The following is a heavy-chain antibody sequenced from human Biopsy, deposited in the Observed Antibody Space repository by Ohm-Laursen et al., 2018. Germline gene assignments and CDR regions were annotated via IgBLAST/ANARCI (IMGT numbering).Heavy chain of an antibody. Sequence: SLRLSCTAPGFTFTSYAMHWVRQAPGKGLEWVAVISYDGSGEYYADSLQGRFIISRDNPKNTVDLQMNSLRAKDTAVYFCARDGKRWDYSTYFSWHFDLWGRGTLVTVSS. J-gene: IGHJ2*01. CDR1: GFTFTSYA. CDR3: ARDGKRWDYSTYFSWHFDL. D-gene: IGHD4-11*01. CDR2: ISYDGSGE. V-gene: IGHV3-30*03.